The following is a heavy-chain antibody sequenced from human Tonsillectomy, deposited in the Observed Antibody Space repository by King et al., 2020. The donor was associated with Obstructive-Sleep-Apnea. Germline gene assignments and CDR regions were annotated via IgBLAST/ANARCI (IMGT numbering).Heavy chain of an antibody. J-gene: IGHJ4*02. CDR3: ARDLHYGYDY. CDR1: GLTFSSSW. CDR2: ISPDGRTT. Sequence: EVQLVESGGGLVQPGGSLRLSCAASGLTFSSSWMHWVRQVPGEGLVWVSDISPDGRTTSYADSVKGRFTISRDNAKNTLYLKLNSLRAEDTAVYYCARDLHYGYDYWGQGTLVTVSS. V-gene: IGHV3-74*01. D-gene: IGHD3-10*01.